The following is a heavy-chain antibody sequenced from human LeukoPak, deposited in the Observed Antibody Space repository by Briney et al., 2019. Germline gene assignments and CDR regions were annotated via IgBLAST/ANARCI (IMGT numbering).Heavy chain of an antibody. V-gene: IGHV1-18*01. Sequence: ASVKVSCKASGYTFTTYDITWVRQAPGQGLEWMGWVSGYNGDTNYAQKLQGRVTMTTDTSTNTAYMELRSLRSDDTAVYCCARNLVAAGFHWFDPWGRGTLVTVSS. CDR3: ARNLVAAGFHWFDP. D-gene: IGHD6-13*01. J-gene: IGHJ5*02. CDR2: VSGYNGDT. CDR1: GYTFTTYD.